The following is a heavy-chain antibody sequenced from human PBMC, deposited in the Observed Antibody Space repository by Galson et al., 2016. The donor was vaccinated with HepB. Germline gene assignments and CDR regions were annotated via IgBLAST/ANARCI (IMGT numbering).Heavy chain of an antibody. CDR3: ARDRDYVWGSYRYPHYYGMDV. CDR2: IWFDASNK. Sequence: SLRLSCAASGSMFSNYGMHWVRQAPGKGLEWVAVIWFDASNKYHGDSAKGRFTISRDNSKNMLYLQMNSLRAEDTAVYYCARDRDYVWGSYRYPHYYGMDVWGQGTTVTVSS. V-gene: IGHV3-33*01. J-gene: IGHJ6*02. D-gene: IGHD3-16*02. CDR1: GSMFSNYG.